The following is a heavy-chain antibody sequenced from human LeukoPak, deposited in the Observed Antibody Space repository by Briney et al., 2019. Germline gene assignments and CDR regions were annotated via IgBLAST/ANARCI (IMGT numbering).Heavy chain of an antibody. CDR3: ARDGSYCSSTSCPVWAFDI. D-gene: IGHD2-2*01. CDR2: IYTSGST. CDR1: GGSISSYY. J-gene: IGHJ3*02. V-gene: IGHV4-4*07. Sequence: SETLSLTCTVSGGSISSYYWSWIRQPAGKGLEWIGRIYTSGSTNYNPSLKSRVTMSVDTSKNQFSLKLSSVTAADTAVYYCARDGSYCSSTSCPVWAFDIWGQGTMVTVSS.